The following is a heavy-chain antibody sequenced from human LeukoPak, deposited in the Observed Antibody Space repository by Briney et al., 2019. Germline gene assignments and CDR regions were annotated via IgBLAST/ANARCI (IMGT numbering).Heavy chain of an antibody. CDR3: ARDTTSPPVLRFLEWFPSAMVHDAFDI. CDR1: GYTFTSYD. V-gene: IGHV7-4-1*02. CDR2: INTNTGNP. J-gene: IGHJ3*02. D-gene: IGHD3-3*01. Sequence: ASVKVSCKAPGYTFTSYDINWVRQAPGQGLEWMGWINTNTGNPTYAQGFTGRFVFSLDTSVSTAYLQISSLKAEDTAVYYCARDTTSPPVLRFLEWFPSAMVHDAFDIWGQGTMVTVSS.